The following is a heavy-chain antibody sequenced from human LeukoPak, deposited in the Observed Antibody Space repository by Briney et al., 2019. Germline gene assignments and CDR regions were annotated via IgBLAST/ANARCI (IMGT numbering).Heavy chain of an antibody. J-gene: IGHJ6*03. V-gene: IGHV1-69*13. D-gene: IGHD1-1*01. CDR1: GRTFSTYA. Sequence: SVKVSCTASGRTFSTYAISWVRQAPGQALEWMGGIIPMFGIANYAQKFQGRVTITADESTSTAYMELSGLRSGDTAVYYCARDPAERLRGASYYYYMDVWGKGTTVTVSS. CDR3: ARDPAERLRGASYYYYMDV. CDR2: IIPMFGIA.